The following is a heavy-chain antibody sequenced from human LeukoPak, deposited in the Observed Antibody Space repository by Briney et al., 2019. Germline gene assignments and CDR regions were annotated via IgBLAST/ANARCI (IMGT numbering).Heavy chain of an antibody. CDR2: ISGSGDTT. CDR1: GFTFSSCA. Sequence: PGGSLRLSCAASGFTFSSCAMSWVRQAPGKGLEWVSAISGSGDTTHYVDSVKGRFTISRDNSKNTLYLQMNSLRAEDTAVYYCAKGDYSSSWYAFDYWGQGTLVTVSS. V-gene: IGHV3-23*01. D-gene: IGHD6-13*01. J-gene: IGHJ4*02. CDR3: AKGDYSSSWYAFDY.